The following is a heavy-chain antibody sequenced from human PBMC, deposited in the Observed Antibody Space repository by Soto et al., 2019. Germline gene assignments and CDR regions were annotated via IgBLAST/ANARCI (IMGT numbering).Heavy chain of an antibody. J-gene: IGHJ4*02. D-gene: IGHD1-26*01. V-gene: IGHV1-69*01. CDR3: ARGFPRSGRYLLVAFNY. Sequence: GSPVEVRWEDSGGAVSFKKRSSPQQYKGQGLEWMGGIIPIFGTANYAQKFQGRVTITADESTSTAYMELSRLRSDDTAVYYCARGFPRSGRYLLVAFNYRRQGTPVTVSS. CDR1: GGAVSFKK. CDR2: IIPIFGTA.